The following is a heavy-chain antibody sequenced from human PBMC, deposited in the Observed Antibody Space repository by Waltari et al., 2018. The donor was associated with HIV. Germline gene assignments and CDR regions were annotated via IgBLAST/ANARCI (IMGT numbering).Heavy chain of an antibody. Sequence: QVQFVQSGAELKKPGASVKVSCKASGNSFSIYSIHWVGQAPGQRLEWMGAINAGSGNTQYSQKVKARVTMTRETSASTAYMELNSLRSEDTAVYYCATLVNTEGYDFWGQGTLVTVSS. CDR2: INAGSGNT. V-gene: IGHV1-3*01. CDR3: ATLVNTEGYDF. J-gene: IGHJ4*02. D-gene: IGHD4-17*01. CDR1: GNSFSIYS.